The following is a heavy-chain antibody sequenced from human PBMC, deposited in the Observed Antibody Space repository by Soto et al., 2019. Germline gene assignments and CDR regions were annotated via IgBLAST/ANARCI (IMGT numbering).Heavy chain of an antibody. Sequence: ASVKVSCKASGYTFTSYYMHWVRQAPGQVLEWMGIINPSGGSTSYAQKFQGRVTMTRDTSTSTVYMELSSLRSEDTAVYYCARAEEDTAMVSSYYYGMDVWGQGTTVTVSS. CDR1: GYTFTSYY. V-gene: IGHV1-46*01. CDR2: INPSGGST. J-gene: IGHJ6*02. CDR3: ARAEEDTAMVSSYYYGMDV. D-gene: IGHD5-18*01.